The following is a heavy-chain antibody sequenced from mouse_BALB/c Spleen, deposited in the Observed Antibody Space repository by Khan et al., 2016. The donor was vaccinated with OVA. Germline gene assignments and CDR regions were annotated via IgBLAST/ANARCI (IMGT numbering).Heavy chain of an antibody. J-gene: IGHJ3*01. Sequence: EVELVESGGDLVKPGGSLKLSCVASGFTFSTYGMSWVRQTPDKRLEWVATISSGGHYTYYPDSVKGRFTISRDNAKNSLYLQMTSLKSEDTAIYYCARLAYYYNSEGFAYWGQGTLVTVSA. CDR2: ISSGGHYT. CDR3: ARLAYYYNSEGFAY. D-gene: IGHD1-1*01. V-gene: IGHV5-6*01. CDR1: GFTFSTYG.